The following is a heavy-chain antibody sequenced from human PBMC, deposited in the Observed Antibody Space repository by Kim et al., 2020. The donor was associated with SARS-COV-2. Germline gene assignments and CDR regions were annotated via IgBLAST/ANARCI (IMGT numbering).Heavy chain of an antibody. D-gene: IGHD5-12*01. Sequence: GGSLRLSCAASGFTFSSYWMSWVRQAPGKGLEWVANIKQDGSEKYYVDSVKGRFTISRDNAKNSLYLQMNSLRAEDTAVYYCARENNVATIVGYYYYGMDVWGQGTTVTVSS. J-gene: IGHJ6*02. CDR3: ARENNVATIVGYYYYGMDV. V-gene: IGHV3-7*03. CDR1: GFTFSSYW. CDR2: IKQDGSEK.